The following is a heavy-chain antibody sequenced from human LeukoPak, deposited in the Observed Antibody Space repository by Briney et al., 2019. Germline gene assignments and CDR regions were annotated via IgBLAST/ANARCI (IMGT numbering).Heavy chain of an antibody. V-gene: IGHV4-59*01. CDR3: ARDQGDY. J-gene: IGHJ4*02. CDR2: IYYSGST. CDR1: GGSISSYY. Sequence: SETLSLTCTVSGGSISSYYWSWIRQPPGKGLEWIGYIYYSGSTNYNPSLKSRVTIAVDTSKNQFTLKLSSVTAADTAVYYCARDQGDYWGQGTLVTVSS.